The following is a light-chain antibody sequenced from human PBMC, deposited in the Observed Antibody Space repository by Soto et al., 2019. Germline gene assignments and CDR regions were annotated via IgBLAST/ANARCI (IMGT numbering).Light chain of an antibody. Sequence: QSVLTQPTSASGTPGQRVTISCSGSGSNIGSHTVSWYQQLPGTAPNLLIYSNDQRPSGVPDRFSGSKSGTSASLAISGLQSEDESDYYCAAWDDRLSGAVFGGGTQLTVL. CDR3: AAWDDRLSGAV. CDR2: SND. J-gene: IGLJ7*01. V-gene: IGLV1-44*01. CDR1: GSNIGSHT.